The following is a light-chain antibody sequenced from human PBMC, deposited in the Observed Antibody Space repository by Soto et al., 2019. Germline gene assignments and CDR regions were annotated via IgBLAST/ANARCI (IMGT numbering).Light chain of an antibody. J-gene: IGLJ3*02. CDR3: QSLGAGIQV. CDR2: INYDGTH. V-gene: IGLV4-69*01. CDR1: SGYSTYA. Sequence: QSVLTQSPSASASLGASVKLTCTLSSGYSTYAIAWHQQQSEKGPRFLMKINYDGTHSKGDGFFDRVSGSSSGAERHLTISSRQSEDEADYYCQSLGAGIQVFGGGTKLTVL.